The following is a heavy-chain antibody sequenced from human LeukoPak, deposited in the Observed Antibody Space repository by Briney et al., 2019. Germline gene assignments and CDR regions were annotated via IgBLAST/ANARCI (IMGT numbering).Heavy chain of an antibody. CDR2: IYHSGST. CDR3: ARTPFEPWGTVASDY. J-gene: IGHJ4*02. V-gene: IGHV4-59*12. CDR1: GGSISSYY. D-gene: IGHD1-14*01. Sequence: PSETLSLTCTVSGGSISSYYWSWIRQPPGKGLEWIGYIYHSGSTYYNPSLKSRVTISVDRSKNQFSLKLSSVTAADTAVYYCARTPFEPWGTVASDYWGQGTLVTVSS.